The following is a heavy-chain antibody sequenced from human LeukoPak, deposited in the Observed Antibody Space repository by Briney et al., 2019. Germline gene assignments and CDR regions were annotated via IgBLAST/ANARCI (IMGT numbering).Heavy chain of an antibody. CDR1: GYTFTGYY. V-gene: IGHV1-2*06. CDR2: INPNSGGT. CDR3: ARDVSPTISAYPYFDL. J-gene: IGHJ2*01. Sequence: ASVKVSCKASGYTFTGYYMHWVRQAPGQGLEWMGRINPNSGGTNYAQKFQGRVTMTRDTSISTAYMELSRLRSEDTAVYYCARDVSPTISAYPYFDLWGRGTLVTVSS. D-gene: IGHD4/OR15-4a*01.